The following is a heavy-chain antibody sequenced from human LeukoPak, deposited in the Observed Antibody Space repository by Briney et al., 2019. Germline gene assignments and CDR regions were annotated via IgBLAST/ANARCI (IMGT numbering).Heavy chain of an antibody. CDR2: MYHSGNT. J-gene: IGHJ3*01. V-gene: IGHV4-30-2*05. CDR1: GGSISSGTYS. Sequence: PSETLSLTCTGSGGSISSGTYSYSWIRQSPGKGLEWIGYMYHSGNTFYNPSLKSRVTISVDNSKNLFSLRLNSVTAADTAVYYCARDRGDYDFPFPGTYDLWGQGTMVTVSS. D-gene: IGHD3-3*01. CDR3: ARDRGDYDFPFPGTYDL.